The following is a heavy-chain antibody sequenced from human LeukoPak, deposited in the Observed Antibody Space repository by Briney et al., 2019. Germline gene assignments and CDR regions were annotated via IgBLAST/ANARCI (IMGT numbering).Heavy chain of an antibody. D-gene: IGHD6-6*01. J-gene: IGHJ6*02. Sequence: SETLSLTCAVYGGSFSGYYWSWIRQPPGKGLEWIGEINHSGSTNYNPSHKSRVTISVDTSKNQFSLKLSSVTAADTAVYYCAGSGIAARPDSYYYYGMDVWGQGTTVTVSS. CDR2: INHSGST. CDR3: AGSGIAARPDSYYYYGMDV. V-gene: IGHV4-34*01. CDR1: GGSFSGYY.